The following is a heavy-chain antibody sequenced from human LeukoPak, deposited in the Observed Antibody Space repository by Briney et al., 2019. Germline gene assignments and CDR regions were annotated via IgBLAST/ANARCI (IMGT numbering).Heavy chain of an antibody. V-gene: IGHV4-4*09. CDR1: GVSISPYY. J-gene: IGHJ3*01. CDR3: ASLSAAVHLGAFDL. Sequence: TSENLSLNCAVSGVSISPYYWAWIRQPPGKGLEWIGYIHTSGSNNQYPSLKSRVTISVDKSKNHFSLRMTSVTAADTAVYYCASLSAAVHLGAFDLWGQGTMVTVSS. CDR2: IHTSGSN. D-gene: IGHD3-3*01.